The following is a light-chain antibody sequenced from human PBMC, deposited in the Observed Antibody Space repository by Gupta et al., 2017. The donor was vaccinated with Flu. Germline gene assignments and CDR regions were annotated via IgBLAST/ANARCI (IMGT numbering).Light chain of an antibody. CDR1: QSVSSN. CDR3: QQYNNWPPYT. V-gene: IGKV3-15*01. Sequence: IVMTQSPATLSVSPGERATLSSRASQSVSSNLAWYQQKPGQAPRLLIYGASTRTTSIPARFSGSGSGTEFTLTISSLQSEDFAVYYCQQYNNWPPYTVGQGTKLEIK. J-gene: IGKJ2*01. CDR2: GAS.